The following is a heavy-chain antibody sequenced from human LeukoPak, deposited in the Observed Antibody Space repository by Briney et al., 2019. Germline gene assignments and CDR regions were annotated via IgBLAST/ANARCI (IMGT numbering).Heavy chain of an antibody. Sequence: SETLSLTCGVYGGSFRSYYWNWIRQPPGKGLEWIGEINHSGSTNYNPPLKSRVTMSVDTSKKQFSLKLSSVTAADTAVYYCASQHCTSTTCYAYFDYWGQGTLVTVSS. CDR1: GGSFRSYY. V-gene: IGHV4-34*01. D-gene: IGHD2-2*01. J-gene: IGHJ4*02. CDR2: INHSGST. CDR3: ASQHCTSTTCYAYFDY.